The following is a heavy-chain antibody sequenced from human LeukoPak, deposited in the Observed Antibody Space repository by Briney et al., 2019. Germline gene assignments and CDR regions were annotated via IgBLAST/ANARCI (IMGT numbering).Heavy chain of an antibody. CDR2: INPNSGGT. V-gene: IGHV1-2*02. CDR1: GYTFTGYY. J-gene: IGHJ4*02. Sequence: ASVKVSCKASGYTFTGYYMHWVRQAPGQGLEWMGWINPNSGGTNYAQKFQGRVTMTRDTSISAAYMELSRLRSDDTAVYYCARDGRDTAMATYLDYWGQGTLVTVSS. D-gene: IGHD5-18*01. CDR3: ARDGRDTAMATYLDY.